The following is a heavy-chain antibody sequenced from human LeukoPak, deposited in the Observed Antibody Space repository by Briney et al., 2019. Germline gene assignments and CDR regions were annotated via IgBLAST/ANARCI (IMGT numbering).Heavy chain of an antibody. Sequence: SGTLDLTGAVSGGSMRNYDWSWIRQPPGKGLDWIGYTYDRGNSRYNPSLRSGVSISIDTSKNQFSLNLSPVTAADTAVYSCARGWASSWYYFDFWGQGTLVTVSS. CDR1: GGSMRNYD. V-gene: IGHV4-59*01. D-gene: IGHD2-2*01. CDR3: ARGWASSWYYFDF. J-gene: IGHJ4*02. CDR2: TYDRGNS.